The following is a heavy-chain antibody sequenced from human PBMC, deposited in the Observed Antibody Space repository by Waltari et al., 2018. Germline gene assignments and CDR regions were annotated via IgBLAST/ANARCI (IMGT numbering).Heavy chain of an antibody. CDR2: ISSSGSTI. J-gene: IGHJ4*02. CDR1: GFTFSSYE. V-gene: IGHV3-48*03. Sequence: VQPGGSLRLSCAASGFTFSSYEMNWVRQAPGKGLEWVSYISSSGSTIYYADSVKGRFTISRDNAKNSLYLQMNSLRAEDTAVYYCARLAYCGGDCYPFDYWGQGTLVTVSS. CDR3: ARLAYCGGDCYPFDY. D-gene: IGHD2-21*02.